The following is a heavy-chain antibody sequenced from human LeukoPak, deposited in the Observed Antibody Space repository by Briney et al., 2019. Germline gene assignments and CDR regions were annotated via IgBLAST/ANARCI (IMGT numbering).Heavy chain of an antibody. D-gene: IGHD3-10*01. CDR2: IYYSGST. CDR3: ATNGSGSYYPIFDY. Sequence: SETLSLTCTVSGGSISSYYWSWIRQPPGKGLEWIGYIYYSGSTNYDPSLKSRVTILVDTSKNQLSLKLSSVTATDTAVYYCATNGSGSYYPIFDYWGQGTPVTVSS. V-gene: IGHV4-59*01. CDR1: GGSISSYY. J-gene: IGHJ4*02.